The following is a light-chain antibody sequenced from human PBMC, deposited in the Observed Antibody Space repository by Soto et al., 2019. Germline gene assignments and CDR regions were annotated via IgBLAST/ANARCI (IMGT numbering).Light chain of an antibody. CDR3: QQRSNLPRT. V-gene: IGKV3-11*01. J-gene: IGKJ1*01. CDR1: QSVTRY. Sequence: EIVLTQSPATLSLSPGERATLSCRASQSVTRYLAWYQQKCGQAPRLLIYDASNRATGIPARFSGSGSGTDFTLTISSLEPEDFAVYYCQQRSNLPRTFGQGTKVEIK. CDR2: DAS.